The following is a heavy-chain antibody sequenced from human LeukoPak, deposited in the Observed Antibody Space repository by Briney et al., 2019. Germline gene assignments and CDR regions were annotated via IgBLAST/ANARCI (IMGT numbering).Heavy chain of an antibody. J-gene: IGHJ4*02. D-gene: IGHD5-18*01. Sequence: PSETLSLTCSVSGGSISSRSHYWGWIRQPPGKGPEWIGNIYHTGSTYYHPSLKSRVTISADTSKNQFSLTLGSVSATDTAVYYCVSPRGFSYGYFDYWGQGTLVTVSS. CDR3: VSPRGFSYGYFDY. CDR2: IYHTGST. V-gene: IGHV4-39*01. CDR1: GGSISSRSHY.